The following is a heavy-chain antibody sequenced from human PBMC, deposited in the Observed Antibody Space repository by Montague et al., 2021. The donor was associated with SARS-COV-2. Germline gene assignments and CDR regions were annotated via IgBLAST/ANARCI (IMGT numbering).Heavy chain of an antibody. Sequence: SETLSLTCIVSGGSTNYYYWSWIRQSPGKGLEWIGYMYYSGSTNYNPSLKGRVTMSIDRSKNQFSRKLRSVTAADTAVYYCARVASYCTNGVGQTYYYYGPDVWGQGTTVTVSS. D-gene: IGHD2-8*01. CDR1: GGSTNYYY. J-gene: IGHJ6*02. V-gene: IGHV4-59*01. CDR2: MYYSGST. CDR3: ARVASYCTNGVGQTYYYYGPDV.